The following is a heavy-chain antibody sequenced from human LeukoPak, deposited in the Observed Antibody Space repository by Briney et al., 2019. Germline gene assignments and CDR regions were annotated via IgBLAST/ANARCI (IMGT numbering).Heavy chain of an antibody. CDR1: GFTFSSYW. J-gene: IGHJ3*02. CDR2: IKQDGSEK. V-gene: IGHV3-7*01. Sequence: PGGSLRLSCAASGFTFSSYWMSWVRQAPGKGLEWVANIKQDGSEKYYVDSVKGRFTISRDNAKNSLYLQMNSLRAEDTAVYYCARDADPGYEAFDIWGQGTMVTVSS. CDR3: ARDADPGYEAFDI. D-gene: IGHD6-13*01.